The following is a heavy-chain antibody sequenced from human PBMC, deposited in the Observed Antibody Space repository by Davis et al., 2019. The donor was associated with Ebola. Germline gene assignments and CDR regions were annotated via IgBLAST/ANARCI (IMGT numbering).Heavy chain of an antibody. V-gene: IGHV3-7*03. Sequence: GESLKISCAASGFTFSRDWMSWVRQAPGKGLEWVANIKQDGSEKYYVDSVKGRFTISRDNAKNSLYLQMNSLRAEDTAVYFCSRILDDWGQGTLVTVSS. CDR2: IKQDGSEK. CDR1: GFTFSRDW. CDR3: SRILDD. J-gene: IGHJ4*02.